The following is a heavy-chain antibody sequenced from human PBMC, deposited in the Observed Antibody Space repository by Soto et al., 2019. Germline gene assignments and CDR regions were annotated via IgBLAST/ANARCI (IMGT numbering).Heavy chain of an antibody. CDR3: AKMEGMDPWAYSFDY. D-gene: IGHD2-2*03. CDR2: IYGGGNGP. J-gene: IGHJ4*02. V-gene: IGHV3-23*01. CDR1: GFTFSDFA. Sequence: EVQVLESGGGLVQPGGSLRLSCAATGFTFSDFAMSWVRQAPGKGLEWVSRIYGGGNGPHYADSVKGRVTISRYNSKNTLYLQTNSLRAEDTAVYYCAKMEGMDPWAYSFDYWGQGTLVTVSS.